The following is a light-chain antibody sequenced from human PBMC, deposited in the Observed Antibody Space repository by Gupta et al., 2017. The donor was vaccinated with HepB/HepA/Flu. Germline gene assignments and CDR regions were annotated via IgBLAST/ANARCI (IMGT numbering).Light chain of an antibody. CDR2: SAS. CDR1: QGISNY. J-gene: IGKJ5*01. V-gene: IGKV1-27*01. Sequence: DIQMTQSPSSLSASVGDRVTITCRASQGISNYLAWYQQRPGKPPKLLIYSASTLQSGVPSRFSGSGSGTDFTLTISSLQPEDVATYYCQNGNSVPITFGQGTPVDIK. CDR3: QNGNSVPIT.